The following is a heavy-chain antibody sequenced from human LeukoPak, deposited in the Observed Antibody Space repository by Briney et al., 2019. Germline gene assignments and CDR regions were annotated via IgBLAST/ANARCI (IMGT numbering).Heavy chain of an antibody. J-gene: IGHJ4*02. CDR2: IYSGGST. CDR1: GGSFSGYY. Sequence: PSETLSLTCAVYGGSFSGYYWSWIRQPPGKGLEWVSVIYSGGSTYYADSVKGRFTISRDNSKNTLYLQMNSLRAEDTAVYYCARTKKKAALDYWGQGTLVTVSS. V-gene: IGHV3-66*01. CDR3: ARTKKKAALDY. D-gene: IGHD6-6*01.